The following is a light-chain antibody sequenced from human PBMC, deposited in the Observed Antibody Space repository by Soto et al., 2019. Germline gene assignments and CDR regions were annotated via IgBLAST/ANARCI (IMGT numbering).Light chain of an antibody. CDR1: QDISTW. Sequence: DIQRNQSPSSVSASVGDRVTIACRESQDISTWLAWYQQKQGKAPKIXIYAASSLQSGVQSMFSGSGSGTDFTLTISSPQPEDVATDYCQQSYSTPWTFGQGTKVDIK. CDR3: QQSYSTPWT. J-gene: IGKJ1*01. V-gene: IGKV1-12*01. CDR2: AAS.